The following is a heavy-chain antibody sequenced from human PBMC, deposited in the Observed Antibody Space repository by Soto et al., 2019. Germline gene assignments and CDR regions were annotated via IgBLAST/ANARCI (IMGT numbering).Heavy chain of an antibody. CDR3: ARVPLVSGPWFDP. CDR2: IYYSGST. D-gene: IGHD5-12*01. Sequence: QVQLQESGPGLVKPSETLSLTCTVSGGSISSYYWSWIRQPPGKGLEWIGYIYYSGSTNYNPSLKSRVTISVDTSKNQFSLKLSSVTAADTAVYYCARVPLVSGPWFDPWGQGTLVTVSS. CDR1: GGSISSYY. J-gene: IGHJ5*02. V-gene: IGHV4-59*01.